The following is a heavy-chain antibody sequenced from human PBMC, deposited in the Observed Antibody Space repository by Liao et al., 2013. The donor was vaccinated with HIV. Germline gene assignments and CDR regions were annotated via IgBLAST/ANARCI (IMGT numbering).Heavy chain of an antibody. D-gene: IGHD3-3*01. V-gene: IGHV4-61*02. CDR3: ARARGIFGVVIEDFFDY. CDR2: IYTSGST. Sequence: QVQLQQWGAGLLKPSETLSLTCTVSGGSISSGSYYWSWIRQPAGKGLEWIGRIYTSGSTNYNPSLKSRVTISVDTSKNQFSLKLSSVTAADTAVYYCARARGIFGVVIEDFFDYWGQGTLVTVSS. CDR1: GGSISSGSYY. J-gene: IGHJ4*02.